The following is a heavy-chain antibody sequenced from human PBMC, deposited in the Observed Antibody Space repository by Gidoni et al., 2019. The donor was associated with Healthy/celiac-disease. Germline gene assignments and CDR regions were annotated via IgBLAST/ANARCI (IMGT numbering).Heavy chain of an antibody. Sequence: QVQLVESGGGVVQPGRSLRLACAASGFPFRCYGMPWVRQAPGKGLEWVAVISYDGSNKYYADSVKGRFTISRDNSKNTLYLQMNSLRAEDTAVYYCAKDSRDYGDYYFDYWGQGTLVTVSS. V-gene: IGHV3-30*18. CDR3: AKDSRDYGDYYFDY. CDR2: ISYDGSNK. J-gene: IGHJ4*02. D-gene: IGHD4-17*01. CDR1: GFPFRCYG.